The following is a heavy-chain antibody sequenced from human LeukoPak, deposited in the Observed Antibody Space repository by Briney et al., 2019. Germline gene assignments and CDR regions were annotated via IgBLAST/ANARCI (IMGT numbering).Heavy chain of an antibody. CDR1: GGSISSGGYY. D-gene: IGHD2-15*01. Sequence: PSETLPLTCTVSGGSISSGGYYWSWLRQHPGKGLEWIGYIYYSGSTYYNPSLKSRFTISVDTSKNQFSLKLSSVTAADTAVYYCARGYCSGGSCSSNWLDPWGQGTLVTVSS. CDR3: ARGYCSGGSCSSNWLDP. J-gene: IGHJ5*02. V-gene: IGHV4-31*03. CDR2: IYYSGST.